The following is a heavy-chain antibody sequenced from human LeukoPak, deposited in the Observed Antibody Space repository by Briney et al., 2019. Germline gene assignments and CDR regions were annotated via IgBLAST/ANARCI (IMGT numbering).Heavy chain of an antibody. D-gene: IGHD5-24*01. Sequence: SETLSLTCTVSGASISGYYWSWIRQPAGKGLEWIGRISTTGSTNYNPSLKSRVTMSIDTSKNQFSLKLSSVTAADTAVYYCAREVEMATQFDYWGQGTLVTVSS. V-gene: IGHV4-4*07. J-gene: IGHJ4*02. CDR2: ISTTGST. CDR1: GASISGYY. CDR3: AREVEMATQFDY.